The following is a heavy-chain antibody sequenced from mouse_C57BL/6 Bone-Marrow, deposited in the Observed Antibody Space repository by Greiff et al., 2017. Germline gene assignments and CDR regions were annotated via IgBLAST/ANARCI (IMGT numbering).Heavy chain of an antibody. D-gene: IGHD1-1*01. J-gene: IGHJ1*03. CDR2: IHPNSGST. CDR3: ARSYYYGSSYAYWYFDV. V-gene: IGHV1-64*01. Sequence: QVQLQQPGAELVKPGASVKLSCKASGYTFTSYWMHWVKQRPGQGLEWIGMIHPNSGSTNYNEKFKSKATLTVDKSSSTAYMQLSSLTSEDSAVYYCARSYYYGSSYAYWYFDVWGTGTTVTVSS. CDR1: GYTFTSYW.